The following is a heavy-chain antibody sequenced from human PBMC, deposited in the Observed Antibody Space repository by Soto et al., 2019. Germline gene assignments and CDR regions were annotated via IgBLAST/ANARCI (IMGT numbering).Heavy chain of an antibody. CDR3: ARHSSSQPI. CDR1: GGSISSYY. CDR2: IYYSGST. Sequence: QVQLQESGPGLVKPSETLSLTCTVSGGSISSYYWSWIRQPPGKGLEWIGYIYYSGSTNYNPSLKSRVTISVDTSKNQFSLKLSSVTAADTAVYYCARHSSSQPIWGQGTMVTVSS. J-gene: IGHJ3*02. V-gene: IGHV4-59*08.